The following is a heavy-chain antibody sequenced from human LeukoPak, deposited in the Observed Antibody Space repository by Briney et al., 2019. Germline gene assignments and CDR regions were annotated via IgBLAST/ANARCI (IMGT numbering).Heavy chain of an antibody. D-gene: IGHD4-17*01. CDR1: GGSISSYY. J-gene: IGHJ4*02. CDR3: ARHSLYGDVDY. Sequence: PSETLSLTCTVSGGSISSYYWSWIRQPPGKGLEWIGYIYYSGSTNYNPSLKSRVTISVDTSKNQFSLKLSSVTAADTAVYYCARHSLYGDVDYWGQGTLVTVSS. CDR2: IYYSGST. V-gene: IGHV4-59*08.